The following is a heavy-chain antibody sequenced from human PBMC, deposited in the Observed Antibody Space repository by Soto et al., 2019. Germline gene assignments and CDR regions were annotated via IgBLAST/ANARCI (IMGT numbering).Heavy chain of an antibody. J-gene: IGHJ4*02. Sequence: SETLSLTCTVSGGSINSYYWSWIRQPPGKGLEWIGYIYYSGSTNYNPSLKSRVTISVDTSKNQFSLKLSSVTAADTAVYYCASAPSSAWRYYFDYWGQGTLVTVSS. CDR1: GGSINSYY. V-gene: IGHV4-59*01. CDR3: ASAPSSAWRYYFDY. D-gene: IGHD6-19*01. CDR2: IYYSGST.